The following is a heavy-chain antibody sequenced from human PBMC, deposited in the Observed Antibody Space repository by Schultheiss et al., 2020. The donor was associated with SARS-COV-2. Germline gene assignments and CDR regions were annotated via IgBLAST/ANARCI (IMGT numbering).Heavy chain of an antibody. CDR3: ARGVGGSLDY. CDR1: GFTFSDYY. V-gene: IGHV3-7*03. Sequence: GESLKISCAASGFTFSDYYMSWIRQAPGKGLEWVANIKQDGSEKYYVDSVKGRFTISRDNAKNSLYLQMNSLRAEDTAVYYCARGVGGSLDYWGQGTLVTVSS. CDR2: IKQDGSEK. D-gene: IGHD1-26*01. J-gene: IGHJ4*02.